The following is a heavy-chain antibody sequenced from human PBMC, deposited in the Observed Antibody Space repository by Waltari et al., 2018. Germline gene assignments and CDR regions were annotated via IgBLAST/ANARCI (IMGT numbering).Heavy chain of an antibody. D-gene: IGHD1-26*01. J-gene: IGHJ4*02. V-gene: IGHV3-7*04. CDR3: ARDWEGERPNFDY. CDR1: GFSFSTHW. CDR2: IKEDGSKE. Sequence: EVQLVESGGGLVEPGGSLRLSCVASGFSFSTHWMSWVRQAPGKGLEWVADIKEDGSKEYYLGSVKGRFTISRDNAKNSVYLQMNSLRPEDTAVYYCARDWEGERPNFDYWGQGTLVTVSS.